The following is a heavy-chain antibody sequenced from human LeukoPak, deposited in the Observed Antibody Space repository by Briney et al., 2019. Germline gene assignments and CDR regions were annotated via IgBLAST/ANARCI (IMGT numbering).Heavy chain of an antibody. Sequence: GGSLRLSCAASGFNFSSYAMSWVRQAPGKGLEWVSAISGSGGSTYYADSVKGRFTISRDNCKNPLYLQMNSLRAEDTAVYDCASTVTTGLEDVWGKGTTVTVSS. CDR2: ISGSGGST. CDR3: ASTVTTGLEDV. V-gene: IGHV3-23*01. CDR1: GFNFSSYA. D-gene: IGHD4-17*01. J-gene: IGHJ6*04.